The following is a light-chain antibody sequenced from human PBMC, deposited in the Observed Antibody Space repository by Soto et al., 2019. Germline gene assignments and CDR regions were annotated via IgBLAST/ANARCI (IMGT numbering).Light chain of an antibody. CDR3: SSYAGNNNPYV. Sequence: QSALTQPPSASGSPGQSVTISCTGTSSDVGGYNYVPWYQHHPGKAPKLMVSEVSKRPSGAPDRFSGSKSGNTASLTVSGLQAEDEADYYCSSYAGNNNPYVFGTGTKVTVL. CDR1: SSDVGGYNY. J-gene: IGLJ1*01. V-gene: IGLV2-8*01. CDR2: EVS.